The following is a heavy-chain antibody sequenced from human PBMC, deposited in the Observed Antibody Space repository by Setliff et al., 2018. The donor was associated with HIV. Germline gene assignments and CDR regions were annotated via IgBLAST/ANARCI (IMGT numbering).Heavy chain of an antibody. J-gene: IGHJ4*02. D-gene: IGHD3-22*01. V-gene: IGHV3-7*03. CDR3: AKGSGFYDY. CDR1: KFIFSSYS. Sequence: GGSLRLSCVASKFIFSSYSMSWVRQAPGKGLEWVANIKQDGSEKYYVDSVKGRFTISRDISKNTLDLQMNSLRVDDTAVYYCAKGSGFYDYWGQGTLVTVSS. CDR2: IKQDGSEK.